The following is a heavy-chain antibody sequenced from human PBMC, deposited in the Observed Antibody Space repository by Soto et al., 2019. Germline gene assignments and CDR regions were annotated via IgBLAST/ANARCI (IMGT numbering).Heavy chain of an antibody. CDR3: ARAPRLDRVAVAGTTPFDWYFDL. V-gene: IGHV3-74*01. CDR1: GFTFSSYW. D-gene: IGHD6-19*01. CDR2: INSDGSST. J-gene: IGHJ2*01. Sequence: EVQLVESGGGLVQPGGSLRLSCAASGFTFSSYWMHWVRQAPGKGLVWVSRINSDGSSTSYADSVKGRFTISRDNAKNTLYLQMNSLRAEDTAVYYCARAPRLDRVAVAGTTPFDWYFDLWGRGTLVTVSS.